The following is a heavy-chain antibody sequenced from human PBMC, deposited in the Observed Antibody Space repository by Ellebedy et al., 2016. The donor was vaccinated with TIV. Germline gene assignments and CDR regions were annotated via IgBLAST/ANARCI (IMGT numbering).Heavy chain of an antibody. CDR3: ARRGWLQGAFLEF. D-gene: IGHD5-24*01. CDR1: GYNFTTYW. V-gene: IGHV5-10-1*01. CDR2: IDPSDSYT. Sequence: PGGSLRLSCQGSGYNFTTYWISWVREMHGKGLEYMGRIDPSDSYTNYSPSFQGHVTISVDKSISTAYLQWSSLKASDTAIYYCARRGWLQGAFLEFWGQGTLVTVSS. J-gene: IGHJ4*02.